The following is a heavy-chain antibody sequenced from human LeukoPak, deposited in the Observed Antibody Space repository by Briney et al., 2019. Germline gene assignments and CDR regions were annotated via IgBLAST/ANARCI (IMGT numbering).Heavy chain of an antibody. J-gene: IGHJ5*02. CDR1: GYTFISDD. D-gene: IGHD3-10*01. V-gene: IGHV1-8*01. CDR2: MNPTSGHT. Sequence: GASVKVSCKASGYTFISDDINWVRQAPGQGLEWMGWMNPTSGHTGYVQKFQGRITMTRDTSVSTAYMELNSLTSEDTAVYYCARSPVGVRKKHDLWGQGTLVIVSS. CDR3: ARSPVGVRKKHDL.